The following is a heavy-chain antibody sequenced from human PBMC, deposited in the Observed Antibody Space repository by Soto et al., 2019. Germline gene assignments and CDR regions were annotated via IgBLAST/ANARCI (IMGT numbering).Heavy chain of an antibody. D-gene: IGHD3-22*01. Sequence: SVPTLVNPTQTLTLTCSFSGFSLSAYGVRVIWFRQPPGETLEWLALIHWNDDKRYSPYLKSRLTITKDTSKNQVVLTLTNLDPLDTGTYFCAHTKDSSGFLTSWGQGILVTVSS. CDR1: GFSLSAYGVR. CDR3: AHTKDSSGFLTS. J-gene: IGHJ5*02. CDR2: IHWNDDK. V-gene: IGHV2-5*01.